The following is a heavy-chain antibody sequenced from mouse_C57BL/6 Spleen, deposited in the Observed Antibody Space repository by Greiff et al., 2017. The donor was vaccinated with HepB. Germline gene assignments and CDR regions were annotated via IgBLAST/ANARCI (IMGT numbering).Heavy chain of an antibody. V-gene: IGHV5-9*01. J-gene: IGHJ3*01. CDR1: GFTFSSYT. Sequence: EVHLVESGGGLVKPGGSLKLSCAASGFTFSSYTMSWVRQTPEKRLEWVATISGGGGNTYYPDSVKGRFTISRDNAKNTLYLQMSILRSEDTALYYCARQGDYDYDGRAWFAYWGQGTLVTVSA. CDR3: ARQGDYDYDGRAWFAY. D-gene: IGHD2-4*01. CDR2: ISGGGGNT.